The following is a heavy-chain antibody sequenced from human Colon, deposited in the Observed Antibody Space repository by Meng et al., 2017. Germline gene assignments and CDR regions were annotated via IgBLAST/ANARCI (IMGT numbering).Heavy chain of an antibody. D-gene: IGHD6-13*01. J-gene: IGHJ4*02. CDR1: GGSINNDY. Sequence: SETLSLTCSVSGGSINNDYWSWIRQPPGKALEWLGFIHSSGTTNYNPSLESRVTLSVDTSKNQFSLKMTSMSAADTAVYYCARGGASSKPFNSWGQGMLVTVSS. V-gene: IGHV4-59*01. CDR3: ARGGASSKPFNS. CDR2: IHSSGTT.